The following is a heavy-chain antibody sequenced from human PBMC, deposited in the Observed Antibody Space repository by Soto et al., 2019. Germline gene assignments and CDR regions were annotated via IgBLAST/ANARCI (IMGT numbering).Heavy chain of an antibody. D-gene: IGHD5-18*01. Sequence: SETLSLTCTVSGGSVTSSGSYYWTWIRQPPGKGLEWIGYMYYNGITNYNPSLKSRGSISLDTSKNQFSLKLRSVTAADTAMYYCARDQGGYAYGSAAFDIWGQGTMVTVSS. CDR1: GGSVTSSGSYY. J-gene: IGHJ3*02. V-gene: IGHV4-61*01. CDR2: MYYNGIT. CDR3: ARDQGGYAYGSAAFDI.